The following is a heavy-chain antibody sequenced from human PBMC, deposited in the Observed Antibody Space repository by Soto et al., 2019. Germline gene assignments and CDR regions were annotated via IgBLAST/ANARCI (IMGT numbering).Heavy chain of an antibody. J-gene: IGHJ4*02. D-gene: IGHD3-16*02. V-gene: IGHV3-33*01. Sequence: QVQLVESGGGVVQPGRSLRLSCAASGFTFSSYGMHWVRQAPGKGLEWVAVIWYDGSNKYYADSVKGRFTISRDNSKNTLYLQMNSLRAEDTAVYYCARAVITGYDYVWGSYRSDYFDYWGQGTLVTVSS. CDR3: ARAVITGYDYVWGSYRSDYFDY. CDR1: GFTFSSYG. CDR2: IWYDGSNK.